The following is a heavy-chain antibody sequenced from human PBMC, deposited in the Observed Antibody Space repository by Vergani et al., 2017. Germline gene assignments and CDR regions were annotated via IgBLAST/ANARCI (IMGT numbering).Heavy chain of an antibody. J-gene: IGHJ3*02. D-gene: IGHD6-19*01. CDR3: AKVGRSEVAGTFGAFDI. CDR1: GFTFSSYA. CDR2: ISGSGGST. V-gene: IGHV3-23*01. Sequence: EVQLLESGGGLVQPGGSLRLSCAASGFTFSSYAMSWVRQAPGKGLEWVSAISGSGGSTYYADSVKGRFTISRDNSKNTLFLHMNSLRPEDTAVYYCAKVGRSEVAGTFGAFDIWGQRTLVTVSS.